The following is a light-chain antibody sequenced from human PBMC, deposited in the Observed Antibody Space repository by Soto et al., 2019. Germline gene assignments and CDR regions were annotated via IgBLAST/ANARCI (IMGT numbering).Light chain of an antibody. CDR1: QSVISTY. V-gene: IGKV3-20*01. CDR2: GAS. J-gene: IGKJ2*01. CDR3: QQFGSSPTT. Sequence: IVLTQSPGTLSLSPWERATLSCRASQSVISTYLAWYQQQPGQAPRLLLYGASNRATGIPDRFSGSGSGTDFTLISTRLEPEDFAVYFCQQFGSSPTTFGQGTKLDIK.